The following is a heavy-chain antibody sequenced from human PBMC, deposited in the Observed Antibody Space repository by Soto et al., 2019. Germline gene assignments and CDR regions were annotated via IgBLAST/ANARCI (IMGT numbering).Heavy chain of an antibody. D-gene: IGHD2-21*02. Sequence: SETLSLTCTVSGGSISSGGYYWSWIRQHPGKGLEWIGYIYYSGSTYYNPSLKSRVTISVDTSKNQFSLKLSSVTAADTAEYYCARACWGGDCYRKYYFDYWGQGTLVTVSS. CDR2: IYYSGST. J-gene: IGHJ4*02. V-gene: IGHV4-31*03. CDR3: ARACWGGDCYRKYYFDY. CDR1: GGSISSGGYY.